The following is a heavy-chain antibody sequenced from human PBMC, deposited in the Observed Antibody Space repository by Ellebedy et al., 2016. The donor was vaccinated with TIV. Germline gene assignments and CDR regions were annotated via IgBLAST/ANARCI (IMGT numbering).Heavy chain of an antibody. Sequence: GESLKISCAASGFSFRSYWMSWVRQAPGKGLEWVANIYQDGSAQYYVDSVKGRFTISRDNAKNSLFLQMNSLRVEDTAVYYCARRGSYGDYAVQVNSWSDRWGRGTLVTVAS. CDR1: GFSFRSYW. D-gene: IGHD4-17*01. J-gene: IGHJ5*02. CDR3: ARRGSYGDYAVQVNSWSDR. CDR2: IYQDGSAQ. V-gene: IGHV3-7*01.